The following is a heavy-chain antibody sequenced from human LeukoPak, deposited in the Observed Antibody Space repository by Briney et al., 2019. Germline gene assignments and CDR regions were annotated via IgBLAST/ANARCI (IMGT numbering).Heavy chain of an antibody. CDR2: IYYSGST. J-gene: IGHJ4*02. CDR3: ARSVDGYNFGY. Sequence: PSETLSLTCTVSGGSISSYYWSWIRQPPGKGLEWIGYIYYSGSTNYNPSLKSRVTISVDTSKNQFSLKLSSVTAADTAVYYCARSVDGYNFGYWGQGTLVTVSP. D-gene: IGHD5-24*01. CDR1: GGSISSYY. V-gene: IGHV4-59*08.